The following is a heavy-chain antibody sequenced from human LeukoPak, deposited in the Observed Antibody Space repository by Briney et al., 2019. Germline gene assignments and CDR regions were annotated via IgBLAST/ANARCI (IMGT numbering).Heavy chain of an antibody. J-gene: IGHJ4*02. D-gene: IGHD3-3*01. CDR1: GFTFSSYA. CDR3: ARDPDFWSGYLDY. V-gene: IGHV3-30*04. CDR2: ISYDGSNK. Sequence: GGSLRLSCAASGFTFSSYAMNWVRQAPGKGLEWVAIISYDGSNKYYADSVKGRFTISRDNSKNTLYLQMNSLRAEDTAVYYCARDPDFWSGYLDYWGQGTLVTVSS.